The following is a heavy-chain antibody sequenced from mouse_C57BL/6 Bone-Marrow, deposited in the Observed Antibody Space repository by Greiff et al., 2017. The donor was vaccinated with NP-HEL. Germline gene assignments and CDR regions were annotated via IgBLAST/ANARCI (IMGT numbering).Heavy chain of an antibody. J-gene: IGHJ1*03. V-gene: IGHV1-63*01. CDR3: ARLDPGWFDV. CDR1: GYTFTNYW. CDR2: IYPGGGST. Sequence: QVQLQQSGAELVRPGTSVKMSCKASGYTFTNYWIGWAKQRPGHGLEWIGDIYPGGGSTNYNEKFKGKATLTADKSSSTAYMQFSSLTSEDSAIYYCARLDPGWFDVWGTGTTVTVSS.